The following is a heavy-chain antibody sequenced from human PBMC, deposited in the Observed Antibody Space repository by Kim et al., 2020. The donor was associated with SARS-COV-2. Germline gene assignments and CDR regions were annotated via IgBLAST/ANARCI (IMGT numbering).Heavy chain of an antibody. D-gene: IGHD2-15*01. CDR3: ARVQGYCSGGSCYLFDY. Sequence: SETLSLTCTVSGGSISSGDYYWSWIRQPPGKGLEWIGYIDYSGSTYYNPSLKSRGTISVDTSKNLFSLKLSSMTAADTAVYYCARVQGYCSGGSCYLFDYWCQGTLVTVSS. CDR1: GGSISSGDYY. J-gene: IGHJ4*02. V-gene: IGHV4-30-4*01. CDR2: IDYSGST.